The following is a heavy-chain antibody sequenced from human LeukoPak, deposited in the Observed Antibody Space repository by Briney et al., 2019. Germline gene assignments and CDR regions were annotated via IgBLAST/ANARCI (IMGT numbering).Heavy chain of an antibody. CDR3: ARADNEYYYDSSGYLLDY. CDR2: ISSSGSTI. J-gene: IGHJ4*02. D-gene: IGHD3-22*01. CDR1: GFTFSDYY. V-gene: IGHV3-11*01. Sequence: PGGSMRLSCAASGFTFSDYYMSWIRQAPGKGLEWVSYISSSGSTIYYADSVKGRFTISRDNAKNSLYLQMNSLRAEDTAVYYCARADNEYYYDSSGYLLDYWGQGTLVTVSS.